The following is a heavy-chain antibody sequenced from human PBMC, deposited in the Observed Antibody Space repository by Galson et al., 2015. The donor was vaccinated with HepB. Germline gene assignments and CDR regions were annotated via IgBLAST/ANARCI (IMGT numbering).Heavy chain of an antibody. V-gene: IGHV1-69*13. CDR3: ARTTAVGTVNRYLNFVNYYYYYMDV. CDR2: IIPIFGTA. D-gene: IGHD4-11*01. CDR1: GGTFSSYA. J-gene: IGHJ6*03. Sequence: SVKVSCKASGGTFSSYAISWVRQAPGQGLEWMGGIIPIFGTANYAQKFQGRVTITADESTSTAYMELSSLRSEDTAVYYCARTTAVGTVNRYLNFVNYYYYYMDVWGKGTTVTVSS.